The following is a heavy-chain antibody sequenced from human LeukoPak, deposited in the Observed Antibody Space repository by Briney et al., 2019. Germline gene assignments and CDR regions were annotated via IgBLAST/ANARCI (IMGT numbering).Heavy chain of an antibody. CDR2: MNPNSGNT. Sequence: ASVKVSCKASGYTFTGYDINWVRQATGQGLEWMGWMNPNSGNTGYAQKFQGRVTITRNTSISTAYMELSSLRSEDTAVYYCARGGYYDSSGYYYYYYYYYMDVWGKGTTVTVSS. CDR1: GYTFTGYD. V-gene: IGHV1-8*01. J-gene: IGHJ6*03. D-gene: IGHD3-22*01. CDR3: ARGGYYDSSGYYYYYYYYYMDV.